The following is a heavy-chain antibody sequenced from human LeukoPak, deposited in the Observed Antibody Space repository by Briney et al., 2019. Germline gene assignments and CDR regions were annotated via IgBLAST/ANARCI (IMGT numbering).Heavy chain of an antibody. V-gene: IGHV3-23*01. CDR2: ISGSGDET. Sequence: GGSLRLSCAASGFTVSSCAMNWVRQAPGKGLEGVSEISGSGDETHYADSVKGRFTVSRDNSKNTLYLQMNSLRVEDTAVYYCAKRIRDGYNTPFDSWGPGTLVTVSS. CDR3: AKRIRDGYNTPFDS. CDR1: GFTVSSCA. J-gene: IGHJ4*02. D-gene: IGHD5-24*01.